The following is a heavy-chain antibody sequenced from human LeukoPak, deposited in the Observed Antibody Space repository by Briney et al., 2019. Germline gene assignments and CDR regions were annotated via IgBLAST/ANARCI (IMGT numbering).Heavy chain of an antibody. CDR2: ISAYNGNT. CDR1: GYTFTTYG. CDR3: ARVGISVAGTPIDY. D-gene: IGHD6-19*01. Sequence: ASVKFSCKASGYTFTTYGISWVRQAPGQGLEWMGWISAYNGNTNYAQKLQGRVTMTTDTSTSTAYMELRSLRSDDTAVYYCARVGISVAGTPIDYWGQGTLVTVSS. V-gene: IGHV1-18*01. J-gene: IGHJ4*02.